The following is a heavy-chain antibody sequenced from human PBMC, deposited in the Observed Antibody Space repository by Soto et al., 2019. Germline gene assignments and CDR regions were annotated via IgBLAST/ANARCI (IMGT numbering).Heavy chain of an antibody. CDR3: ARVNYYDSSAYYYYGMDV. CDR1: GGSISSGDYY. J-gene: IGHJ6*02. CDR2: IYYSGST. V-gene: IGHV4-30-4*01. Sequence: LSLTCTVSGGSISSGDYYWSWIRQPPGKGLEWIGYIYYSGSTYYNPSLKSRVTISVDTSKNQFSLKLSSVTAADTAVYYCARVNYYDSSAYYYYGMDVWGQGTTVTVSS. D-gene: IGHD3-22*01.